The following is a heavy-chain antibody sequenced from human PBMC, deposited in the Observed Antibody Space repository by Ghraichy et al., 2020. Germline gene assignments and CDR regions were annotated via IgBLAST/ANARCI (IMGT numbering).Heavy chain of an antibody. CDR2: IYHSGST. V-gene: IGHV4-4*02. CDR1: GGSISSSNW. D-gene: IGHD3-22*01. J-gene: IGHJ4*02. Sequence: TLSLTCAVSGGSISSSNWWSWVRQPPGKGLEWIGEIYHSGSTNYNPSLKSRVTISVDKSKNQFSLKLSSVTAADTAVYYCARDSSGCYDSSGYSTPELGYWGQGTLVTVSS. CDR3: ARDSSGCYDSSGYSTPELGY.